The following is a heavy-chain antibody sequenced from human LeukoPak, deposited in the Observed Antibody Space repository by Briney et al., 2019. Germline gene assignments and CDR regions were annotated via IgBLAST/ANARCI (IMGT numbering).Heavy chain of an antibody. J-gene: IGHJ4*02. V-gene: IGHV3-30*02. CDR2: IRYDGSNK. CDR1: RFTFSSYG. Sequence: PGGSLRLSCAASRFTFSSYGMHWVRPAPGKGLEWVAFIRYDGSNKYYADSVKGRFTISRENSKNTLYLQMNSLRAEDTAVYYCAKDANSGYDYVGVLDYWGQGTLVTVSS. CDR3: AKDANSGYDYVGVLDY. D-gene: IGHD5-12*01.